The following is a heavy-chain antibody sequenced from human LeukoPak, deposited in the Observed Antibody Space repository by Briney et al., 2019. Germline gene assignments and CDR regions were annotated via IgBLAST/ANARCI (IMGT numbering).Heavy chain of an antibody. CDR3: AKEAAAAGNNWFDP. CDR1: GYTFTDYY. J-gene: IGHJ5*02. Sequence: GASVKVSCKASGYTFTDYYIHWVRQAAGQGLEWIGWTIPNTGVTNYAQKFQGRVTMTRDTSISTAYMELSSLTSDDTAVYYCAKEAAAAGNNWFDPWGQGTLVTVFS. CDR2: TIPNTGVT. D-gene: IGHD6-13*01. V-gene: IGHV1-2*02.